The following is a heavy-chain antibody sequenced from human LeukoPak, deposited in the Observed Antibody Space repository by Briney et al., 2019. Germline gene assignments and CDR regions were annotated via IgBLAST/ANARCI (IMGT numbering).Heavy chain of an antibody. J-gene: IGHJ4*02. Sequence: SETLSLTCAVYGGSFSGYYWSWIRQPPGKGLEWIGEINHSGSTNYNPSHESRVTISVDTSKNQFALKLSSVTAADTAVYYCARGGVAAPHTGDYWGQGTLVTVSS. CDR1: GGSFSGYY. CDR2: INHSGST. D-gene: IGHD6-19*01. V-gene: IGHV4-34*01. CDR3: ARGGVAAPHTGDY.